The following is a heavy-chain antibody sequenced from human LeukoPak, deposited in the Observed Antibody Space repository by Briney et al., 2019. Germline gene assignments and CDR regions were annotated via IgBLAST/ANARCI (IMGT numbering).Heavy chain of an antibody. J-gene: IGHJ4*02. Sequence: ASVKVSCKVSGYTLTELSMHWVRQAPGKGLEWMGGFDPEDGETIYAQKFQGRVTMTEDTSTDTAYMELSSLRSEDTAVYYCATVIARRISMVRGVTLDYGGQGTLVTVSS. CDR2: FDPEDGET. CDR3: ATVIARRISMVRGVTLDY. V-gene: IGHV1-24*01. CDR1: GYTLTELS. D-gene: IGHD3-10*01.